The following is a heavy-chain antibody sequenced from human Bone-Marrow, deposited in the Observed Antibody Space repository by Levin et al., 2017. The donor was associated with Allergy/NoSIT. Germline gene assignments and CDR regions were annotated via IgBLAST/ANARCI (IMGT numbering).Heavy chain of an antibody. Sequence: ASVKVSCKASGGTFSSYPISWVRQAPGQGLEWMGRIIPILGIANYAQKFQGRVTITADKSTSTAYMELSSLRSEDTAVYYCASLLDYGDYWSLAFDIWGQGTMVTVSS. V-gene: IGHV1-69*02. CDR1: GGTFSSYP. CDR3: ASLLDYGDYWSLAFDI. J-gene: IGHJ3*02. D-gene: IGHD4-17*01. CDR2: IIPILGIA.